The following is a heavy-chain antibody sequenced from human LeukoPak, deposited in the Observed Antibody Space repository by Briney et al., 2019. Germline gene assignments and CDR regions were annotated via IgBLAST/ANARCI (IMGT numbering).Heavy chain of an antibody. CDR3: ARESAPYGDYSLDY. J-gene: IGHJ4*02. CDR2: IWYDGSNK. CDR1: GFTFSSYG. D-gene: IGHD4-17*01. Sequence: GGSLRLSCAVSGFTFSSYGMHWVRQAPGKGLEWVAVIWYDGSNKYYADSVKGRFTISRDNSKNTLYLQMNSLRAEDTAVYYCARESAPYGDYSLDYWGQGTLVTVSS. V-gene: IGHV3-33*08.